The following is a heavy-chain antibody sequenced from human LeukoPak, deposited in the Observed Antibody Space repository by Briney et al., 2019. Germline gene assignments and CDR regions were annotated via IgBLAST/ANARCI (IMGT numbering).Heavy chain of an antibody. V-gene: IGHV3-30*18. D-gene: IGHD3-3*01. CDR2: ISYDGSNK. CDR1: GFTFSSYG. CDR3: AKATIFNWFDP. J-gene: IGHJ5*02. Sequence: PGRSLRLSCAASGFTFSSYGMHWVRQAPGKGLEWVAVISYDGSNKYYADSVKGRFTISRDNAKNSLYLQMNSLRAEDTALYYCAKATIFNWFDPWGQGTLVTVSS.